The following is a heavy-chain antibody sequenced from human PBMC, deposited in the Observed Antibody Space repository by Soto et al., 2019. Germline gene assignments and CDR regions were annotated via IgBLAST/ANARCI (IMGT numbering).Heavy chain of an antibody. CDR3: AKDGKIAAAGTWVKYFDY. CDR1: GFTFSSHA. J-gene: IGHJ4*02. V-gene: IGHV3-23*01. CDR2: ISGSGDKT. Sequence: PGGSLRLSCAASGFTFSSHAMSWVRQAPGKGLEWVSAISGSGDKTYYADSVKGRITISRDNSKNTLYLQMNSLRAEDTAVYYCAKDGKIAAAGTWVKYFDYWGQGTLVTVSS. D-gene: IGHD6-13*01.